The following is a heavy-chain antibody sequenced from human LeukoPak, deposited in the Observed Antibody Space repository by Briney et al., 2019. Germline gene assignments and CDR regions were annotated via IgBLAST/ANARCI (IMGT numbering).Heavy chain of an antibody. J-gene: IGHJ5*01. D-gene: IGHD6-25*01. V-gene: IGHV4-59*01. CDR1: GGXISIYY. CDR2: IYYSGSI. CDR3: ARGGCWFDS. Sequence: SETLSLTCTVSGGXISIYYCSWIRQPPGKGLEWIAYIYYSGSIYYNPSLKSRATISVDTSKSQFSLKVNSVTAADTAVYYCARGGCWFDSWGQGTLVTVTS.